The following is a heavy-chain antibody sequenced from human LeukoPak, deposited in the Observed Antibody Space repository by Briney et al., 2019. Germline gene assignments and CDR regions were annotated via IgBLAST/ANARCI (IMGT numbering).Heavy chain of an antibody. CDR3: ARVLTGTGGTFDI. CDR2: SRDKPNSYTT. V-gene: IGHV3-72*01. D-gene: IGHD1-20*01. J-gene: IGHJ3*02. CDR1: GFTFSDHY. Sequence: GGSLRLSCSASGFTFSDHYMDWVRQPPGKGPEWVGRSRDKPNSYTTEYAASVKGRFTISRDDSKNSLYLQMNSLKTEDTAVYYCARVLTGTGGTFDIWGQGTMVTVSS.